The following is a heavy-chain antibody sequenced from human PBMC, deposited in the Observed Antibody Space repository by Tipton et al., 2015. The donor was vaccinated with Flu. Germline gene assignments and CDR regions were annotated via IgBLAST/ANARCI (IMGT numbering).Heavy chain of an antibody. CDR2: IYSSGST. V-gene: IGHV4-39*07. D-gene: IGHD3-10*01. J-gene: IGHJ5*02. CDR1: GASISSRSYY. CDR3: ARVTELLWFGEARGWFDP. Sequence: TLSLTCTVSGASISSRSYYWGWIRQPPGKGLEWIGCIYSSGSTYYNPSLKSRVTISVDTSKNQFSLKLSSVTAADTAVYYCARVTELLWFGEARGWFDPWGQGTLVTVSS.